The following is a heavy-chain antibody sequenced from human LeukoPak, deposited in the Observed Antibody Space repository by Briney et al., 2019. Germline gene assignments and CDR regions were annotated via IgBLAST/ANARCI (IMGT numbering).Heavy chain of an antibody. V-gene: IGHV3-74*01. CDR2: INSDGSFT. Sequence: GGSLRLSCATSGFTSRTFWMHWVRQAPGKGLVWVSRINSDGSFTNYADSVKGRFTISRDNAKNTLYLRMNSLRGEDTAIYYCATSGRYAEDAFDIWGQGTMVTVSS. D-gene: IGHD3-16*01. CDR1: GFTSRTFW. CDR3: ATSGRYAEDAFDI. J-gene: IGHJ3*02.